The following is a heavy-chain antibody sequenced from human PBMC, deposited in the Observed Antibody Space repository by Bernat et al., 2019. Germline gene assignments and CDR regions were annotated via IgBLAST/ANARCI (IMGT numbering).Heavy chain of an antibody. Sequence: QVQLQQWGAGLLKPSETLSLTCAVYGGSFSDYYWSWIRQPPGKGLEWIGEINHTGSTNYNPSLKSRVTISVDTSKNQFSLKLSSVTAADTAVYYCARSSSFWEFDYWGQGTLVTVSS. V-gene: IGHV4-34*01. D-gene: IGHD6-13*01. J-gene: IGHJ4*02. CDR3: ARSSSFWEFDY. CDR2: INHTGST. CDR1: GGSFSDYY.